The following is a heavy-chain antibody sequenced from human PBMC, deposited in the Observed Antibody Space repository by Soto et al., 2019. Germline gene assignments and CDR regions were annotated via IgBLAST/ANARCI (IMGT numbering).Heavy chain of an antibody. CDR2: IYYSGST. D-gene: IGHD6-13*01. J-gene: IGHJ6*02. CDR3: ARARIAAAPYYYYYYGMDV. V-gene: IGHV4-30-4*01. Sequence: SXALTCTVSGGCISSGYYYWSWIRQPPWKGLEWIGYIYYSGSTYYNPSLKSRVTISVDTSKNQFSLKLSSVTAADTAVYYCARARIAAAPYYYYYYGMDVWGQGTTVTVSS. CDR1: GGCISSGYYY.